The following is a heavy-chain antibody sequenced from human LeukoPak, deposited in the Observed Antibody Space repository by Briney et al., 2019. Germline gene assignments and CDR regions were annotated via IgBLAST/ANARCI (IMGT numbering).Heavy chain of an antibody. CDR1: GGSINSYY. V-gene: IGHV4-4*07. CDR2: IYSSGAT. CDR3: ARVSSSWSYYFDY. Sequence: KPSETLSLTCTVSGGSINSYYWSWIRQPAGKGLEWIGRIYSSGATNYNPSLKSRVTMSVDTSKNQFSLKLNSVTAADTAVYFCARVSSSWSYYFDYWGQGTLVTVSS. D-gene: IGHD6-19*01. J-gene: IGHJ4*02.